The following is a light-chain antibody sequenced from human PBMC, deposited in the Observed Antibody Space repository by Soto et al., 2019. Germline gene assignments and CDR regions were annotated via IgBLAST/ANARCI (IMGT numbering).Light chain of an antibody. J-gene: IGKJ1*01. CDR1: QGIGVR. CDR2: SAS. V-gene: IGKV1-12*01. Sequence: IQMTQSPSSLSASIGDTSTSTCRASQGIGVRSAWFQQKPGKAPQYLIQSASTLASGVPSRFSGSGSGTDFILTINTLQPEDVATYYCLQVYSFPRTFGQGTKVDNK. CDR3: LQVYSFPRT.